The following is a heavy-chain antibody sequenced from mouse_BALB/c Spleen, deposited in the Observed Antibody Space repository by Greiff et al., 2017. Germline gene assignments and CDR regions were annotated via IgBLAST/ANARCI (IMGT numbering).Heavy chain of an antibody. Sequence: EVMLVESGGGLVKPGGSLKLSCAASGFAFSSYDMSWVRQTPEKRLEWVAYISSGGGSTYYPDTVKGRFTISRDNAKNTLYLQMSSLKSEDTAMYYCARHLSLLRPFAYWGQGTLVTVSA. D-gene: IGHD1-2*01. CDR3: ARHLSLLRPFAY. CDR2: ISSGGGST. CDR1: GFAFSSYD. J-gene: IGHJ3*01. V-gene: IGHV5-12-1*01.